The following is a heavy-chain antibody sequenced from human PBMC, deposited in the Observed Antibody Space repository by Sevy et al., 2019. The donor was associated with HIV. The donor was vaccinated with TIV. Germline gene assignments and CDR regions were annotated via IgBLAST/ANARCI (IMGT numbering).Heavy chain of an antibody. J-gene: IGHJ6*02. D-gene: IGHD2-8*01. CDR2: IRYDGSNK. V-gene: IGHV3-30*02. Sequence: GSLRLSCAASGFTFSTYDMHWVRQAPGKGLEWVAYIRYDGSNKYYADSVRGRFTISRDNSKNTLYLQMNSLGAEDTAVYYCARGRKTTQEWLEELDYYYGVDVWGQGTTVTVSS. CDR3: ARGRKTTQEWLEELDYYYGVDV. CDR1: GFTFSTYD.